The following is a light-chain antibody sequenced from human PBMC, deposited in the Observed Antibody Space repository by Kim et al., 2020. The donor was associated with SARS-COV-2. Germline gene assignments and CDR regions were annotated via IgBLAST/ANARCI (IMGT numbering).Light chain of an antibody. Sequence: QTATRTCTGNGNNIGAEGAAWLQQHQGHPPKLLSYRDDSRPSVISERFSASRSGNTASLTITGLQSGDEADYYCSAWDNSLRAWVFGGGTQLTVL. J-gene: IGLJ3*02. CDR3: SAWDNSLRAWV. CDR1: GNNIGAEG. V-gene: IGLV10-54*01. CDR2: RDD.